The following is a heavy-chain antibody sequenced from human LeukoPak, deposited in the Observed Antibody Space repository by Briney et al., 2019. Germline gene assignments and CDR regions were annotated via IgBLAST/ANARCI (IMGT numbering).Heavy chain of an antibody. CDR1: GFTVSSNY. Sequence: GGSLRLSCAASGFTVSSNYMSWVRQAPGKGLEWVSVIYSGGSTYYADSVKGRFTISRDNSKNTLYLQMNSLRAEDTAVYYCARGTIAVTPDAFDNWGQGTMVTVSS. V-gene: IGHV3-66*01. CDR2: IYSGGST. D-gene: IGHD4-17*01. CDR3: ARGTIAVTPDAFDN. J-gene: IGHJ3*02.